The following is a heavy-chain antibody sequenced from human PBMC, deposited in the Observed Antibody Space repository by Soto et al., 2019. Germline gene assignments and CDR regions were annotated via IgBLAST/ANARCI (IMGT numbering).Heavy chain of an antibody. Sequence: QVQFAQSGAEEKKPGASVKVSCKASGYTFTNYAIHWVRQAPAQGLEWLGWINSGNGNIKYSQTFQGRVTITRDTSANTAYMELSSLGSEDTAVYYCARVGQWGGMDVWGQGTTVTVSS. D-gene: IGHD1-26*01. CDR3: ARVGQWGGMDV. V-gene: IGHV1-3*05. J-gene: IGHJ6*02. CDR2: INSGNGNI. CDR1: GYTFTNYA.